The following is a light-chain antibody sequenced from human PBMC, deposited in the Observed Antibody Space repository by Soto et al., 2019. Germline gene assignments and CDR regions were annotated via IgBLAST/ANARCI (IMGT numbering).Light chain of an antibody. CDR3: QQYGSSRWT. Sequence: EIVFTPSPDTLSLFPGERATLSCRASQSVSSTYLAWYQQKPGQAPRPLISAASSGATGTPDRFSGSGSGTDFTLTISRLEPEDFAVYYCQQYGSSRWTFGQGTKVDIK. CDR2: AAS. J-gene: IGKJ1*01. CDR1: QSVSSTY. V-gene: IGKV3-20*01.